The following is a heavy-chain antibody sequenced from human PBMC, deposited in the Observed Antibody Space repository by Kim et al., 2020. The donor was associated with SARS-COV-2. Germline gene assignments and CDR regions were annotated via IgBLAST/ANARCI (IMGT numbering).Heavy chain of an antibody. J-gene: IGHJ4*02. CDR1: GGSISSSSYY. D-gene: IGHD3-10*01. Sequence: SETLSLTCTVSGGSISSSSYYWGWIRQPPGKGLEWIGTIYYSGSTYYNPSLKSRVTISVDTSKKQFSLKLSSVTATDAAVYYCASVGSGSYPLNYWGKGSLVTVSS. CDR3: ASVGSGSYPLNY. V-gene: IGHV4-39*01. CDR2: IYYSGST.